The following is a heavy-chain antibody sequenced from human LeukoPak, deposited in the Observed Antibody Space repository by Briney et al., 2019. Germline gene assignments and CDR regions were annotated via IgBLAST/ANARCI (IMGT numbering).Heavy chain of an antibody. CDR3: ARDLGHYYGSGSHPMDY. CDR1: GYTFTSYA. Sequence: ASVKVSCKASGYTFTSYAMHWVRQAPGQRLEWMGWINAGNGNTKYSQKFQGRVTITRDTSASTAYMELSSLRSEDTAVYYCARDLGHYYGSGSHPMDYWGQGTLVTVSS. J-gene: IGHJ4*02. V-gene: IGHV1-3*01. CDR2: INAGNGNT. D-gene: IGHD3-10*01.